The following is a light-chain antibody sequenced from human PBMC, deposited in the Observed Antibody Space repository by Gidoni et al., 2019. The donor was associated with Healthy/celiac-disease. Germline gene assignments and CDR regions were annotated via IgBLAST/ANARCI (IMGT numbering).Light chain of an antibody. CDR3: QQYGSSPWT. J-gene: IGKJ1*01. Sequence: EIVLPQSPATLSLSPGERATLSCGASQSVSSSYLAWYQQKPGLAPRLLIYDASSRATGITDRFSGSGSGTDFTLTISRLEPEDFAVYYCQQYGSSPWTFGQGTKVEIK. V-gene: IGKV3D-20*01. CDR2: DAS. CDR1: QSVSSSY.